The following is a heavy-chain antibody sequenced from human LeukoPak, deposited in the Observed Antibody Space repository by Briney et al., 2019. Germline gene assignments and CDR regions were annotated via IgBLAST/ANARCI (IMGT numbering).Heavy chain of an antibody. CDR1: GGSISSGSYS. CDR2: MYYSGNT. V-gene: IGHV4-30-4*07. CDR3: ARDARGYYFDY. Sequence: PSETLSLTCAVSGGSISSGSYSWSWIRQPPGTGLEWIGYMYYSGNTYYNPSLKSRVTISVDTSKNQFSLKLSSVTAADTAVYYCARDARGYYFDYWGQGTLVTVSS. J-gene: IGHJ4*02.